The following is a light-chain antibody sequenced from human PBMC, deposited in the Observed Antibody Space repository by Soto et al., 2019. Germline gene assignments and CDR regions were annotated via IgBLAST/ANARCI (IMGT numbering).Light chain of an antibody. CDR1: QSVSSNY. J-gene: IGKJ5*01. V-gene: IGKV3-20*01. CDR2: GAS. Sequence: EIVLTQSPGTLSLYPVERATLSCRASQSVSSNYLSWYQQKGDQAPRLLIYGASTRTTGIPDRCIGSGSGTDFTLTTSSLQSEDFAVYYCQQYNNWPPITFGQGTRLEIK. CDR3: QQYNNWPPIT.